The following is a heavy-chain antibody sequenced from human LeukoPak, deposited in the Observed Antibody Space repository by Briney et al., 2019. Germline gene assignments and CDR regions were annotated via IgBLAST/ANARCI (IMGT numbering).Heavy chain of an antibody. V-gene: IGHV4-39*01. CDR1: GGSISSSSYY. CDR2: IYYSGST. J-gene: IGHJ4*02. CDR3: ARQAISSWIQLWPRLDY. Sequence: PSETLSLTCTVSGGSISSSSYYWGWIRQPPGKGLEWIGSIYYSGSTYYNPSLKSRVTISVDTSKNQFSLKLSSVTAADTAVYYCARQAISSWIQLWPRLDYWGQGTLVTVSS. D-gene: IGHD5-18*01.